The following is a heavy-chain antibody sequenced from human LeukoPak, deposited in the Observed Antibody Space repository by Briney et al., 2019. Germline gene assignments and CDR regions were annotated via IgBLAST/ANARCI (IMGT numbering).Heavy chain of an antibody. V-gene: IGHV3-21*01. J-gene: IGHJ4*02. D-gene: IGHD3-22*01. CDR3: ARDQDYYDSSGYSN. Sequence: PGRSLRLSCAASGFTFSSYSMNWVRQAPGKGLEWVSSISSSSSYIYYADSVKGRFTISRDNAKNSLYLQMNSLRAEDTAVYYCARDQDYYDSSGYSNWGQGTLVTVSS. CDR2: ISSSSSYI. CDR1: GFTFSSYS.